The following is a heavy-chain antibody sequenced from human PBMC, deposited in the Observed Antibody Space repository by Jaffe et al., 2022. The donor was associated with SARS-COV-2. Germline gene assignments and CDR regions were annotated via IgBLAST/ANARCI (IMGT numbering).Heavy chain of an antibody. J-gene: IGHJ3*02. CDR2: VRQDGREK. CDR3: AREAVVGRTDDAFDI. Sequence: EVQLVESGGGLVQPGGSLRLSCATSGFTFSKYYMSWVRQAPGKGLEWVANVRQDGREKHYLDSVKGRFTIFRDNAKSSVSLEMSILRAEDTAVYYCAREAVVGRTDDAFDIWGQGTLVTVSS. D-gene: IGHD2-2*01. V-gene: IGHV3-7*01. CDR1: GFTFSKYY.